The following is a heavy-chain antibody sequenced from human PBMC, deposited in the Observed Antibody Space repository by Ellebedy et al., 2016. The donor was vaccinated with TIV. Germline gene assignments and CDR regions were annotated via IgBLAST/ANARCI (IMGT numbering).Heavy chain of an antibody. Sequence: AASVKVSCKASGYTFTSYDINWARQATGQGLEWMGWMNPNSGNTGYAQKFQGRVTMTRNTSISTAYMELSSLGSEDTAVYYCAREGFDYGGNSPYDYWGQGTLVTVSS. CDR3: AREGFDYGGNSPYDY. CDR2: MNPNSGNT. V-gene: IGHV1-8*01. D-gene: IGHD4-23*01. J-gene: IGHJ4*02. CDR1: GYTFTSYD.